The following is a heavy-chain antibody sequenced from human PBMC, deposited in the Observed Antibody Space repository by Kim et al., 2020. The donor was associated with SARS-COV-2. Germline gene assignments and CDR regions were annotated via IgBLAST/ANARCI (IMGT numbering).Heavy chain of an antibody. D-gene: IGHD5-12*01. CDR3: ARVFRDGYNGGYYFDY. Sequence: ASVKVSCKASGYTFTSYAMHWVRQAPGQRLEWMGWINAGNGNTKYSQKFQGRVTITRDTSASTAYMELSSLRSEDTAVYYCARVFRDGYNGGYYFDYWGQGTLVTVSS. J-gene: IGHJ4*02. V-gene: IGHV1-3*01. CDR1: GYTFTSYA. CDR2: INAGNGNT.